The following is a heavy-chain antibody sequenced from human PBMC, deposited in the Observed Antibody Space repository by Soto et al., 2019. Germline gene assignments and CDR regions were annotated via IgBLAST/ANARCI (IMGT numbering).Heavy chain of an antibody. Sequence: GGSLRLSCAASGFTFSGYAMSWVRQAPGKGLEWVSAISGSGGSTYYADSVKGRFTISRDNSKNTLYLQMNSLRAEDTAVYYCACTYYDFWSGYPPYYGMDVWGQGTTVTVSS. D-gene: IGHD3-3*01. V-gene: IGHV3-23*01. CDR3: ACTYYDFWSGYPPYYGMDV. CDR1: GFTFSGYA. CDR2: ISGSGGST. J-gene: IGHJ6*02.